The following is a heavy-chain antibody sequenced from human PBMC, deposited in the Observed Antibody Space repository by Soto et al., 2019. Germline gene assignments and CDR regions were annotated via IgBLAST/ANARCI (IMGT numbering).Heavy chain of an antibody. CDR1: GYSFTSYW. Sequence: GGSLKIPRKGSGYSFTSYWIGWVRPVPGKGLEWMGIIYPGDSDTRYSPSFQGQVTISADKSISTAYLQWSSLKASDTAMYYCARLGYFDYSALDYWGQGTLVTVSS. J-gene: IGHJ4*02. CDR3: ARLGYFDYSALDY. V-gene: IGHV5-51*01. D-gene: IGHD3-9*01. CDR2: IYPGDSDT.